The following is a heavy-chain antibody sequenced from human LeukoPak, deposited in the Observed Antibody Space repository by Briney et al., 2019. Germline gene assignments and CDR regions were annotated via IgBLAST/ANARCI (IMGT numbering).Heavy chain of an antibody. D-gene: IGHD6-13*01. CDR2: INPNSGGT. CDR3: ARSTGYSSSWYGY. V-gene: IGHV1-2*02. Sequence: GASVKVSCKASGYTFTGYYMHWVRQAPGQGLEWMGWINPNSGGTNYAQKFQGRVTMTRDTSISTAYMELSRLRSDDTAVYYCARSTGYSSSWYGYWGQGTLVTVSS. J-gene: IGHJ4*02. CDR1: GYTFTGYY.